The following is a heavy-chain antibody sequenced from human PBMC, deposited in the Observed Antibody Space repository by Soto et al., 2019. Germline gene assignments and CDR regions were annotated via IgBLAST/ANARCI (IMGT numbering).Heavy chain of an antibody. Sequence: PSETLSLTCAVSGGSISSGGYSWSWIRQPPGKGLEWIGYIYHSGSTYYNPSLKSRVTISVDRSKNQFSLKLSSVTAADTAVYYCARGDLLQWALFDYWGQGTLVTVSS. CDR1: GGSISSGGYS. D-gene: IGHD3-10*01. J-gene: IGHJ4*02. V-gene: IGHV4-30-2*01. CDR3: ARGDLLQWALFDY. CDR2: IYHSGST.